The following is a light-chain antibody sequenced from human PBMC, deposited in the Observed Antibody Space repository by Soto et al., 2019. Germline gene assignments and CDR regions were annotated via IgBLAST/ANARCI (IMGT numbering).Light chain of an antibody. Sequence: ESVLTQSPGTLALSPGESATLSCRASQNVSNSFLAWYQQKPGQAPRLLIYGVSSRATGIPDRFSGSGSGTDFTLTISRLEPEDFVVYYCQQYSSLPHTFGQGTKLEVK. CDR1: QNVSNSF. CDR2: GVS. J-gene: IGKJ2*01. CDR3: QQYSSLPHT. V-gene: IGKV3-20*01.